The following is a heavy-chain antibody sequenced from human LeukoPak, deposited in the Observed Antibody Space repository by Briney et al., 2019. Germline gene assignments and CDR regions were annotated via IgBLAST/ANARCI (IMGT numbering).Heavy chain of an antibody. D-gene: IGHD2-21*02. V-gene: IGHV3-23*01. CDR2: ISGSGGST. CDR1: GFTFSSYA. Sequence: HTGGSLRLSCAASGFTFSSYAMSWVRQAPGRGLEWVSAISGSGGSTYYADSVKGRFTISRDNSKNTLYLQMNSLRAEDTAVYYCAKDLNVYCGGDCYSQPDYWGQGTLVTVSS. CDR3: AKDLNVYCGGDCYSQPDY. J-gene: IGHJ4*02.